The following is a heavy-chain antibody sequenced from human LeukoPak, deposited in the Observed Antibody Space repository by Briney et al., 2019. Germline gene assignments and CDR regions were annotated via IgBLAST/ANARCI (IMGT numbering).Heavy chain of an antibody. CDR2: IIPIFGTA. V-gene: IGHV1-69*05. CDR3: ARPRDLPYDSSGYYRFGAFDI. CDR1: GGTFSSYA. J-gene: IGHJ3*02. Sequence: ASVKVSCKASGGTFSSYAISWVRQAPGQGLEWMGGIIPIFGTANYAQRFQGRVTITTDESTSTAYMKLSSLGSEDTAVYYCARPRDLPYDSSGYYRFGAFDIWGQGTMVTVSS. D-gene: IGHD3-22*01.